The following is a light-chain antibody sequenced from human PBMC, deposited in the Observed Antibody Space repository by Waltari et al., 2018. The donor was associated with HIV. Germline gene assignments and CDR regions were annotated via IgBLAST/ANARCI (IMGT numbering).Light chain of an antibody. J-gene: IGKJ2*02. CDR3: QQSYNMRT. CDR2: GAS. CDR1: QTINDY. Sequence: DIQITQSPSSLSASVGDRVTITCRASQTINDYLNWYQQKPGRAPKLLIYGASTLERGVPSRFSGSGSGRDFTLTISSLQPEDFATYYCQQSYNMRTFGQGTKLDIK. V-gene: IGKV1-39*01.